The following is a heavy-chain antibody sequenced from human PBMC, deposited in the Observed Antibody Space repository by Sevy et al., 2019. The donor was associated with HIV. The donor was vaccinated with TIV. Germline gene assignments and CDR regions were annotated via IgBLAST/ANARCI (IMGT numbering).Heavy chain of an antibody. Sequence: GGSLRLSCVGSGFTFRNFGVHWLRQAPGKGLEWLSVVSYDGSSKYYVDSVKGRFIVSRDNSKNTLYLQMNSLRTEDTAVYYCARGRSGGYYYYGVDVWGEGTTVTVSS. D-gene: IGHD3-10*01. CDR1: GFTFRNFG. CDR3: ARGRSGGYYYYGVDV. J-gene: IGHJ6*04. V-gene: IGHV3-30*03. CDR2: VSYDGSSK.